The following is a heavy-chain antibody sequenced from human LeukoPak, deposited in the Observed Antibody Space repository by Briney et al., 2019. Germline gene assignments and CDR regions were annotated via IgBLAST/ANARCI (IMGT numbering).Heavy chain of an antibody. CDR3: ARDRLLWFGGSYYYGMDV. V-gene: IGHV4-34*01. Sequence: PSETLSLTCAVYGGSFSGYYWRWIRQPPGKGLEWIGEINHSGSTNYNPSLKSRVTISVDTSKNQFSLKLSSVTAADTAVYYCARDRLLWFGGSYYYGMDVWGKGTTVTVSS. CDR2: INHSGST. J-gene: IGHJ6*04. CDR1: GGSFSGYY. D-gene: IGHD3-10*01.